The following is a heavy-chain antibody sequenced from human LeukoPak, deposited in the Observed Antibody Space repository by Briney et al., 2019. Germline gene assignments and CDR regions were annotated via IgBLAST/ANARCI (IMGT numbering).Heavy chain of an antibody. CDR2: SYSGGDT. CDR3: ARSPVLDRNDWSFAD. D-gene: IGHD1-1*01. Sequence: PGGSLRLFCAASGFTVSRNYMSWVRQAPGKGLEWVSVSYSGGDTYYPDSVKGRFTVSRDNPKITVYLQMNSLRAEDTAVYFCARSPVLDRNDWSFADWGQGTLVTVSS. CDR1: GFTVSRNY. J-gene: IGHJ4*02. V-gene: IGHV3-53*01.